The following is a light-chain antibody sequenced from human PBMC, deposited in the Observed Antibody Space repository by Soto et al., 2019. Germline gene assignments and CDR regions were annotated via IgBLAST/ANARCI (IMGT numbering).Light chain of an antibody. V-gene: IGKV3-20*01. J-gene: IGKJ1*01. CDR1: LSLPNWS. CDR2: AAS. CDR3: QQYDYSPRT. Sequence: PGDRATLSCRASLSLPNWSLAWYQQRPGPAPRVLISAASTRAADIPDRFSGSGSGTDFTLTINRLEPEDFAVYYCQQYDYSPRTFGQGTKVEVK.